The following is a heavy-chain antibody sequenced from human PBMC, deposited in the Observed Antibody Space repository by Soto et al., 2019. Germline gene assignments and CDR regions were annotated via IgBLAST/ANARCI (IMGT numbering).Heavy chain of an antibody. D-gene: IGHD1-26*01. J-gene: IGHJ4*02. Sequence: ASVKVSCKASGYTFTGYYIHWVRQAPGQGLEWMGWINPNSGGTNYAQKFQGWVTMTRDTSISTAYMELSRLRSDDTAVYYCARGIKWELLFDYWGQGTLVTVSS. V-gene: IGHV1-2*04. CDR3: ARGIKWELLFDY. CDR1: GYTFTGYY. CDR2: INPNSGGT.